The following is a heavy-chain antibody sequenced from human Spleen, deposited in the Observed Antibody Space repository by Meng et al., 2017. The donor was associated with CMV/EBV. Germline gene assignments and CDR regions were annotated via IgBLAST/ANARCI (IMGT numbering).Heavy chain of an antibody. CDR2: IKQDGSEK. Sequence: GESLKISCAASGFTFSSYWMSWVRQAPGKGLEWVANIKQDGSEKYYVDSVKGRFTISRDNAKNSLFLQMNSLRAEDTAVYYCVRDWDYWGQGTLVTVSS. J-gene: IGHJ4*02. CDR1: GFTFSSYW. V-gene: IGHV3-7*01. CDR3: VRDWDY.